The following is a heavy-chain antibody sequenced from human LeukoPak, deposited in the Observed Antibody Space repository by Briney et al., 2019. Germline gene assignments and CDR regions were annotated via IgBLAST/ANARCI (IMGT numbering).Heavy chain of an antibody. V-gene: IGHV3-30*18. CDR1: GFTFNTYG. D-gene: IGHD2-2*01. Sequence: PGRSLRLSCVASGFTFNTYGIHWVRQAPGKGLEWVAGISVDGNNKDYSDSVKGRFTISRDNSKNTLHLQMNSLRAEDTAVYYCAKAAYCSSTSCHFSGYAQRPLDSWGQGTLVTVSS. J-gene: IGHJ4*02. CDR2: ISVDGNNK. CDR3: AKAAYCSSTSCHFSGYAQRPLDS.